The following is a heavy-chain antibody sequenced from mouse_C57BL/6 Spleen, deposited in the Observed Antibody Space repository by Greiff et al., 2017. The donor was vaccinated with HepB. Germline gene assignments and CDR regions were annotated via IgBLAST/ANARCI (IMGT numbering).Heavy chain of an antibody. Sequence: VKLQQPGAELVRPGSSVKLSCKASGYTFTSYWMHWVKQRPLQGLEWIGNIDPSDSETHYNQKFKDKATLTVDKSSSTAYMQLSSLTSEDSAVYYCARRKDYDYDDAMDYWGQGTSVTVSS. CDR3: ARRKDYDYDDAMDY. J-gene: IGHJ4*01. CDR1: GYTFTSYW. CDR2: IDPSDSET. V-gene: IGHV1-52*01. D-gene: IGHD2-4*01.